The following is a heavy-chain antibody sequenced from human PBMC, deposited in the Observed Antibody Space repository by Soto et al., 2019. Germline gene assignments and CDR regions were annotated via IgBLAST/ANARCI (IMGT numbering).Heavy chain of an antibody. V-gene: IGHV4-39*01. J-gene: IGHJ4*02. CDR3: LRLVEAAARHTDFDS. CDR1: GGFIDNSHSF. Sequence: KTSETLSLTCDISGGFIDNSHSFWGWVRHPPGKGLEFIGSVYYTGGAYYNPSLKSRVTVSVDTSKNQLFLRVNSVTAADSAVYYCLRLVEAAARHTDFDSWGQGILVTVSS. D-gene: IGHD1-26*01. CDR2: VYYTGGA.